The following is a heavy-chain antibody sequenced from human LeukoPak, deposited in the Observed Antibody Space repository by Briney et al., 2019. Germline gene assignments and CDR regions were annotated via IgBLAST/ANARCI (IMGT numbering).Heavy chain of an antibody. CDR3: AREMGAEGFDY. CDR1: GGSISSYY. Sequence: PSETLSLTCTVSGGSISSYYWSWIRQPPGKGLEWIGYIYYSGSTNYNPSLKSRVTISVDTSKNQFSLKLSSVTAADTAVYYCAREMGAEGFDYWGQGTLVTVSS. J-gene: IGHJ4*02. CDR2: IYYSGST. V-gene: IGHV4-59*01. D-gene: IGHD3-16*01.